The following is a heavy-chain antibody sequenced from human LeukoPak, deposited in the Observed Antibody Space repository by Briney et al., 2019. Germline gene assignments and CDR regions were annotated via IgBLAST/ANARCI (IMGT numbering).Heavy chain of an antibody. D-gene: IGHD1-26*01. J-gene: IGHJ6*03. CDR2: ISYDGSKK. CDR3: ARDPRGSYYMDV. CDR1: GFTFSNYA. Sequence: PGGSLRLSCAGSGFTFSNYAIHWVRQAPGKGLEWVAVISYDGSKKYYADSVKGRFTISRDNSKNMLYLQMNSLRAEDTAVYYCARDPRGSYYMDVWGKGTTVTVSS. V-gene: IGHV3-30*04.